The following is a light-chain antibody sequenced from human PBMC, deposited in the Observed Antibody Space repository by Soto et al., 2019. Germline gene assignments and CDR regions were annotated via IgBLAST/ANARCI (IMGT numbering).Light chain of an antibody. CDR2: IAS. Sequence: DIQLTQSPSFLSASVGDRVTITCRASQGIRNYLAWYQQKPGRAPKLLMYIASTLQTGVPSRFSGSQSGTEFTLTISSLQPEDFATYYGQQVNNYPITFGQGTRLEIK. J-gene: IGKJ5*01. V-gene: IGKV1-9*01. CDR3: QQVNNYPIT. CDR1: QGIRNY.